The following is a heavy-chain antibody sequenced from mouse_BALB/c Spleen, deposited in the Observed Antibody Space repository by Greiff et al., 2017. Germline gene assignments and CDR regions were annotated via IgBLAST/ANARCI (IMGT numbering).Heavy chain of an antibody. V-gene: IGHV3-6*02. CDR1: GYSITSGYY. CDR2: ISYDGSN. D-gene: IGHD2-4*01. Sequence: EVKLMESGPGLVKPSQSLSLTCSVTGYSITSGYYWNWIRQFPGNKLEWMGYISYDGSNNYNPSLKNRISITRDTSKNQFFLKLNSVTTEDTATYYCARGNYDYDGFAYWGQGTLVTVSA. J-gene: IGHJ3*01. CDR3: ARGNYDYDGFAY.